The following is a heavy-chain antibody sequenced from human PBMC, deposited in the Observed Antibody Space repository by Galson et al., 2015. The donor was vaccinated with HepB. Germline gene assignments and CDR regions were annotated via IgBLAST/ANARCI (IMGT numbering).Heavy chain of an antibody. D-gene: IGHD2-2*01. J-gene: IGHJ6*02. CDR2: INAGNGNT. Sequence: SVKVSCKASGYTFSSYAMHWVRQAPGQRLEWMGWINAGNGNTKYSQKFQGRVTFTRDTSASAAYMEVSSLKSEDTAVYYCARAVVPAAPSHFYYGMDVWGQGTTVTVSS. V-gene: IGHV1-3*01. CDR3: ARAVVPAAPSHFYYGMDV. CDR1: GYTFSSYA.